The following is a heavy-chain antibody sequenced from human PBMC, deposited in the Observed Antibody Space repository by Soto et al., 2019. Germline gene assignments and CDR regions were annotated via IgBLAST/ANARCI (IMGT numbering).Heavy chain of an antibody. J-gene: IGHJ6*02. CDR2: INPSGGRT. D-gene: IGHD6-13*01. CDR3: ARRGYYYYAMDV. Sequence: QVQLVQSGAEVKKPGASVKVSCKASGYTFTTYDMHWVRQAPGQGLEWMGIINPSGGRTTYAQKFQGRVTVTRDTSTSTVYMDLSSLRSEDTAVYYCARRGYYYYAMDVWGQGTTVTVSS. CDR1: GYTFTTYD. V-gene: IGHV1-46*01.